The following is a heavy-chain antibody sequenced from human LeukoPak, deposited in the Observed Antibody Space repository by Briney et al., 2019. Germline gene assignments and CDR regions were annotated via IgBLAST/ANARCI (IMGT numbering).Heavy chain of an antibody. CDR3: ARGSLIRGLRLYVFDY. D-gene: IGHD5-12*01. CDR1: GYTFTSYG. J-gene: IGHJ4*02. Sequence: GASVKVSCKASGYTFTSYGISWVRQATGQGLEWMGWMNPNSGNTGYAQKFQGRVTMTRNTSISTAYMELSSLRSEDTAVYYCARGSLIRGLRLYVFDYWGQGTLVTVSS. CDR2: MNPNSGNT. V-gene: IGHV1-8*02.